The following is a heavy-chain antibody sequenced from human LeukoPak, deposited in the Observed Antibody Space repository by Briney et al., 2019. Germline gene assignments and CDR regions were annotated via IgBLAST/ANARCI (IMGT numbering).Heavy chain of an antibody. V-gene: IGHV4-59*01. J-gene: IGHJ3*02. CDR2: IYYSGST. Sequence: PSETLTLTCTVSGGSINSYYWSWIRQPPGKGLEWIGYIYYSGSTNYNPSLKSRVTISVDTSKNQFSLKLSSVTAADTAVYYCAREGAPYYYDSSGFDIWGQGTMVTVSS. CDR1: GGSINSYY. CDR3: AREGAPYYYDSSGFDI. D-gene: IGHD3-22*01.